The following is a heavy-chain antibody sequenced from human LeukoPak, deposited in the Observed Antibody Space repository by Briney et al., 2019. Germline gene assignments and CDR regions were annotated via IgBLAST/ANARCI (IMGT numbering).Heavy chain of an antibody. Sequence: PSETLSLTCAVYGGSFSGYYWSWIRQPPGKGLEWIGYIYYSGSTNYNPSLKSRVTISVDTSKNQFSLKLSSVTAADTAVYYCARGTTIFGVVPNWFDPWGQGTLVTVSS. V-gene: IGHV4-59*01. CDR1: GGSFSGYY. D-gene: IGHD3-3*01. CDR2: IYYSGST. J-gene: IGHJ5*02. CDR3: ARGTTIFGVVPNWFDP.